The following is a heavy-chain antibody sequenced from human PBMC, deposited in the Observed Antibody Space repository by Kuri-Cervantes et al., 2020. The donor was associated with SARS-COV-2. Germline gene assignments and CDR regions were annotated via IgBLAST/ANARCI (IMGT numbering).Heavy chain of an antibody. Sequence: GSLRLSCTVSGGSISSSSYYWGWIRQPPGKGLEWIGSIYHSGSTYYNPYLKSRVTISVDTSKNQFSLKLSSVTAADTAVYYCARVGSALRRDFDYWGQGTLVTVSS. D-gene: IGHD6-25*01. CDR3: ARVGSALRRDFDY. CDR2: IYHSGST. CDR1: GGSISSSSYY. J-gene: IGHJ4*02. V-gene: IGHV4-39*07.